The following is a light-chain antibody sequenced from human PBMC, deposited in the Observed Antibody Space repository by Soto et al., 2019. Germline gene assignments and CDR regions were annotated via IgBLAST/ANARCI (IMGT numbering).Light chain of an antibody. Sequence: QSVLTQPPSASGSPGQSVTISCTGTSSDVGGYNYVSWYQQHPGKAPKLMIYEVSKRPSGVPDRCSGSKSGNTASLSDSGLQEEDEADYYGSSYAGSNNFFRVGTTLT. CDR3: SSYAGSNNF. V-gene: IGLV2-8*01. CDR2: EVS. J-gene: IGLJ2*01. CDR1: SSDVGGYNY.